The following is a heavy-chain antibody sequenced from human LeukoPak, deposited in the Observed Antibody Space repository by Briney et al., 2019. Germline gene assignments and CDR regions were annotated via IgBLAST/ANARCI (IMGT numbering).Heavy chain of an antibody. D-gene: IGHD6-25*01. CDR1: GYTFTCYY. CDR2: INPNSGGT. Sequence: ASVKVSCKASGYTFTCYYMHWVRQAPGQGLEWMGWINPNSGGTNYAQKFQGRVTMTRDTSISTAYMGLSRLRSDDTAVYYCARDTPSYISDYYYGMDVWGQGTTVTVSS. J-gene: IGHJ6*02. V-gene: IGHV1-2*02. CDR3: ARDTPSYISDYYYGMDV.